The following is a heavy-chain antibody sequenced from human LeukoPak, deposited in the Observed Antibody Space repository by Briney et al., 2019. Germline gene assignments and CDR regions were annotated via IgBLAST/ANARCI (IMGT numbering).Heavy chain of an antibody. CDR1: GGSISRYH. CDR2: IYYSWSN. J-gene: IGHJ4*02. V-gene: IGHV4-59*08. CDR3: ARHVSKGGSRLYYFDY. D-gene: IGHD2-21*02. Sequence: SETLSLTRTGSGGSISRYHWRWPRQPPGKGLEGIGHIYYSWSNKYNPSLKSRVTISVDTSKNQSAVKLSSVTAAHTAVYYCARHVSKGGSRLYYFDYWGQGTLVTVSS.